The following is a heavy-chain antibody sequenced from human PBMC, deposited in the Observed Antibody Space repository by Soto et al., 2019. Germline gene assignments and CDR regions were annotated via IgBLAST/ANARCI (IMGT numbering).Heavy chain of an antibody. V-gene: IGHV4-38-2*01. CDR1: NFSISSGYY. J-gene: IGHJ1*01. D-gene: IGHD1-26*01. CDR3: AITHSEGYYSVLKL. CDR2: IYRSGTT. Sequence: SETLSLTCVLANFSISSGYYWGWIRQSPGKGLEWIASIYRSGTTSYNPSRKSRGTISVDPSKHQFSLMLTAVPAADPAVYYCAITHSEGYYSVLKLCGQGSLVTVSS.